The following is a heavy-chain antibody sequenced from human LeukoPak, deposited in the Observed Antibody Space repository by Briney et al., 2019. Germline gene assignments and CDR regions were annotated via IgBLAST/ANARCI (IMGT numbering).Heavy chain of an antibody. CDR1: GFTVISYE. V-gene: IGHV3-48*03. J-gene: IGHJ4*02. D-gene: IGHD6-13*01. Sequence: GGSLRLSCAASGFTVISYEMNWVRQAPGKGLEWVSYISSSGTTIYYADSVKGRFTISRDNAKNSLYLQMNSLRAEDTAVYYCARALPSSYYYFDYWGQGTLVTVSS. CDR3: ARALPSSYYYFDY. CDR2: ISSSGTTI.